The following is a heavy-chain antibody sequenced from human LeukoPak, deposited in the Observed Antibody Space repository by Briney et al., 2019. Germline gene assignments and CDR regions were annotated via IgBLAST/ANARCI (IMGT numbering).Heavy chain of an antibody. D-gene: IGHD6-19*01. J-gene: IGHJ4*02. CDR3: ARGGIQVSGIDEFNY. CDR2: IGIRGDT. V-gene: IGHV3-13*01. CDR1: GFTFIDYD. Sequence: GGSLRLSCAASGFTFIDYDMHWVRQVIGKGLEWVSAIGIRGDTHYSGSVKGRFTISRENAESSLYLQMNSLRAEDTAVYYCARGGIQVSGIDEFNYWGQGTLDTVSS.